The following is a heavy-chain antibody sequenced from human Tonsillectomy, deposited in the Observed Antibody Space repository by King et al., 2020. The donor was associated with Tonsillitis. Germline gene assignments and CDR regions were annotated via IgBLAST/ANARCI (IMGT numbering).Heavy chain of an antibody. D-gene: IGHD4-23*01. CDR3: ARSYGGNSLFFQH. Sequence: VQLVQSGAEVKKPGESLKISCKGSGYIFTNYWIGWVRQMPGKGLELLGTILPGDSDTRYSPSFQGHATISADKSINTAYLQWSSLKASDTAMYFCARSYGGNSLFFQHWGQGTLVTVSS. V-gene: IGHV5-51*01. J-gene: IGHJ1*01. CDR1: GYIFTNYW. CDR2: ILPGDSDT.